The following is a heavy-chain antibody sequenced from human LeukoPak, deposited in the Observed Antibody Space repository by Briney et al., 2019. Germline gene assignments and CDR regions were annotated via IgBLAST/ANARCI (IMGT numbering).Heavy chain of an antibody. CDR1: GYTFTNYF. CDR3: ARDLDY. V-gene: IGHV1-46*01. J-gene: IGHJ4*02. CDR2: INPRDGST. Sequence: ASVKVSCKASGYTFTNYFMHWVQRAPGQGLAWMGMINPRDGSTTYAQRFQGRITMTRDTSTSTVYMQLSSLRSDDTAMYYCARDLDYWGQGTLVTISS.